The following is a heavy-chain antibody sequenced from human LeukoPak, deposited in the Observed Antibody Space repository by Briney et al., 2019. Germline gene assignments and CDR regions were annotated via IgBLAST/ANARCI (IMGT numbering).Heavy chain of an antibody. CDR2: IYYSGST. J-gene: IGHJ4*02. D-gene: IGHD1-14*01. V-gene: IGHV4-59*12. Sequence: SETLSLTCTVSGGSISSYYWSWIRQPPGKGLEWIGYIYYSGSTNYNPSLKSRVTISVDTSKNQSSLKLSSVTAADTALYFCARAPHTSPTDYYFDFWGPGTLVTVSS. CDR3: ARAPHTSPTDYYFDF. CDR1: GGSISSYY.